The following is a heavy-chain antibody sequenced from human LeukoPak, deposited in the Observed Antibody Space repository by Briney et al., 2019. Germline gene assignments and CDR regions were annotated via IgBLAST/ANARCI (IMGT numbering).Heavy chain of an antibody. D-gene: IGHD2-15*01. Sequence: PGRSLRLSCAASGFTFSSYGMHWVRQAPGKGLEWVAVIWYDGSNKYYADSVKGRFTISRDNSKNTLYLQMNSLRADDTAVYFCARDQCGGGSCQYYFDYWGQGTLVTVSS. CDR3: ARDQCGGGSCQYYFDY. CDR2: IWYDGSNK. J-gene: IGHJ4*02. CDR1: GFTFSSYG. V-gene: IGHV3-33*01.